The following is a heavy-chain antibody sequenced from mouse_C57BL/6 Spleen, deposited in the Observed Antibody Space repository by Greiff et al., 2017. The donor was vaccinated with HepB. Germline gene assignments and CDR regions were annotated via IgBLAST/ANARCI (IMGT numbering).Heavy chain of an antibody. CDR3: ARYDYYGSSYGY. J-gene: IGHJ2*01. CDR2: IDPDSGGT. CDR1: GFTFTSYW. Sequence: QVQLQEPGAELVKPGASVKLSCKASGFTFTSYWMHWVKQRPGRGLEWIGRIDPDSGGTKYTEKFKSKATLTVDKPSSTAYLQLSSLTSEDSAVYDYARYDYYGSSYGYWGQGTTVTVSA. D-gene: IGHD1-1*01. V-gene: IGHV1-72*01.